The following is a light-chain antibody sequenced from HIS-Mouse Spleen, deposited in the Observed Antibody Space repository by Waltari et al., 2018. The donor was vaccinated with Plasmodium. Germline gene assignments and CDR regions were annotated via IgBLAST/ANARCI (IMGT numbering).Light chain of an antibody. Sequence: EIVMTQSPANLSVSPGESATLSCRDSQSVSSNLAWYQQKPGQAPRLLIYGASTRATGIPARFSGSGSGTEFTLTISSLQSEDFAVYYCQQYNNWSFTFGPGTKVDIK. J-gene: IGKJ3*01. CDR1: QSVSSN. CDR2: GAS. V-gene: IGKV3-15*01. CDR3: QQYNNWSFT.